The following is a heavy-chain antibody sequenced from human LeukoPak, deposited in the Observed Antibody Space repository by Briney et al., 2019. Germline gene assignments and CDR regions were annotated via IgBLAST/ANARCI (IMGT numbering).Heavy chain of an antibody. J-gene: IGHJ4*02. D-gene: IGHD4-17*01. CDR2: ISSRSSYI. V-gene: IGHV3-21*01. Sequence: GGSLRLSCAASGFTFSSYSMNWVRQAPGKGLEWVSSISSRSSYIYYADSVKGRFTISRDNAKNSLYLQMNSLRAEDTAVYYCASYYGDYLDYWGQGTLVTVSS. CDR3: ASYYGDYLDY. CDR1: GFTFSSYS.